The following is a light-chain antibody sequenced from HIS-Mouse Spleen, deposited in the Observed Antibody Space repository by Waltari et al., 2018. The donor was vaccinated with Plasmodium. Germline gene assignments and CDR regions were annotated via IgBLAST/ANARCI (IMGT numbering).Light chain of an antibody. CDR1: ALPKKY. J-gene: IGLJ3*02. Sequence: SYELTQPPSVSVSPGQTARITCSGDALPKKYAYWYQQKSGQAPVLFIYEDSKRPSGIPELFSGSISGTMATLTISGAQVEDEADYYCYSTDSSGNHRVFGGGTKLTVL. CDR2: EDS. CDR3: YSTDSSGNHRV. V-gene: IGLV3-10*01.